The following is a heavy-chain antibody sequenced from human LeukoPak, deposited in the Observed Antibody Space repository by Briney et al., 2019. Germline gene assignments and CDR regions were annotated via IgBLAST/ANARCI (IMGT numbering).Heavy chain of an antibody. Sequence: SQTLSLTCAISGDSVSSNSVAWNWIRQSPSRGLEWLGRTYYRSKWYNDYAVSVKSRITINPDTSKNQFSLQLNSVTPEDTAVYYCARDLRDSYGPPSGFDYWGQGTLVTVSS. CDR3: ARDLRDSYGPPSGFDY. CDR1: GDSVSSNSVA. D-gene: IGHD5-18*01. J-gene: IGHJ4*02. CDR2: TYYRSKWYN. V-gene: IGHV6-1*01.